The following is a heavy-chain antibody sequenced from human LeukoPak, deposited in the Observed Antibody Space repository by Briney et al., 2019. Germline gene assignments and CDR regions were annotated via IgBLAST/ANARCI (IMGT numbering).Heavy chain of an antibody. CDR3: AREVDYYGSGSYRSGMDV. J-gene: IGHJ6*02. CDR2: ISKSETPT. CDR1: GFTFTSYT. Sequence: GGSLRLSCATSGFTFTSYTMAWFRQAPGKGLEWVASISKSETPTYYADSVMGRFTISRDNAKNSLYLQMNSLRAEDTAVYYCAREVDYYGSGSYRSGMDVWGQGTTVTVSS. D-gene: IGHD3-10*01. V-gene: IGHV3-21*01.